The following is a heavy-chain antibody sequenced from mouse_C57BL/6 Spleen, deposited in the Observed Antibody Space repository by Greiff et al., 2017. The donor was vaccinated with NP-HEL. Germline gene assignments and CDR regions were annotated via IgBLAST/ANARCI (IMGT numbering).Heavy chain of an antibody. Sequence: QVQLKQSGAELVKPGASVKLSSKASGYTFTSYWMHWVKQRPGRGLEWIGRIDPNSGGTKYNEKFKSKATLTVDKPSSTAYMQLSSLTSEDSAVYYCARSSPHYYGSSEYFDVWGTGTTVTVSS. D-gene: IGHD1-1*01. J-gene: IGHJ1*03. CDR3: ARSSPHYYGSSEYFDV. V-gene: IGHV1-62-3*01. CDR2: IDPNSGGT. CDR1: GYTFTSYW.